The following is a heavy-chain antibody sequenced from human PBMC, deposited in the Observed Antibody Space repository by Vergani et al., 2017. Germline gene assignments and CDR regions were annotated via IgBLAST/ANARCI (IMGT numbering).Heavy chain of an antibody. V-gene: IGHV1-46*01. CDR2: INPSGGHT. CDR1: GYTFSNYY. CDR3: ARGGGDYRVDY. Sequence: QVQVVQSGAEVKKSGASVKVSCKTSGYTFSNYYMHWVRQAPGQGLEWMGIINPSGGHTNYAQKFQGRVTMTRDTSTSTVYMELSSLRSEDTAVYYCARGGGDYRVDYWGQGTLVTVSS. D-gene: IGHD4-17*01. J-gene: IGHJ4*02.